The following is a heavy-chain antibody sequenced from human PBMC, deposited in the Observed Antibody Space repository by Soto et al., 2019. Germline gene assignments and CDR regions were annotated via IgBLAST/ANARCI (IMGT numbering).Heavy chain of an antibody. Sequence: QVQVQQSGAEVKEPGASVRISCKASGYTFISYYMHWVQQAPGQGLEWMGIIDPSGARTTYAQRFRGRVTMTWDTSRSTVYMDMTSLRPDDTAVYFCATTIIYCDPGDYWGQGTVVSVSS. CDR2: IDPSGART. CDR3: ATTIIYCDPGDY. V-gene: IGHV1-46*01. D-gene: IGHD2-21*01. CDR1: GYTFISYY. J-gene: IGHJ4*02.